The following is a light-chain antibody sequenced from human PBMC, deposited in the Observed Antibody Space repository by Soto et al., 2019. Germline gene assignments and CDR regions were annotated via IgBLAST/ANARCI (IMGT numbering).Light chain of an antibody. CDR1: YDISSS. V-gene: IGKV1-9*01. J-gene: IGKJ2*01. Sequence: DIELTQSPAFLSASVEDRATISCRASYDISSSLAWYQQEPGKPPKLLIYDSSTLKTGVPSRFTGSGSGRIFTLTISRLQFGYFATYFCQQISHYPYTFGQGTKLEI. CDR2: DSS. CDR3: QQISHYPYT.